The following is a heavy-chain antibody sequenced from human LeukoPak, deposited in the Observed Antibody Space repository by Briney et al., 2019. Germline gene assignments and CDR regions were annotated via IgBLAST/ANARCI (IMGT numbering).Heavy chain of an antibody. CDR3: ARDEGIAAAGSPPDY. CDR2: INPSGGST. Sequence: ASVKVSCKASGYTFTCYYMHWVRQAPGQGREGMGIINPSGGSTSYAQKFQGRVTMTRDTSTSTVYMELSSLRSEDTAVYYCARDEGIAAAGSPPDYWGQGTLVTVSS. J-gene: IGHJ4*02. CDR1: GYTFTCYY. V-gene: IGHV1-46*01. D-gene: IGHD6-13*01.